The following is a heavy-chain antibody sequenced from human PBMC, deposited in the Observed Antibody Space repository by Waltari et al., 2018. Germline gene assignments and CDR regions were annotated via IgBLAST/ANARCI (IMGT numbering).Heavy chain of an antibody. V-gene: IGHV1-69*01. CDR1: GGTFSSYA. CDR2: SIPICGTA. CDR3: AREGDSSSTRYFDL. J-gene: IGHJ2*01. D-gene: IGHD6-6*01. Sequence: QVQLVQSGAEVKKPGSSVKVSCKASGGTFSSYAISWVRQAPGQGLEWLGGSIPICGTANDAQKFHGRVTITADEATSTAYMELSSLGSEDTAVYYCAREGDSSSTRYFDLWGRGTLVTVSS.